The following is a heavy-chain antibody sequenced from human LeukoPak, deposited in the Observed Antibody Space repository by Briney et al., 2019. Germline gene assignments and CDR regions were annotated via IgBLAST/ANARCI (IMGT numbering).Heavy chain of an antibody. CDR3: ASSDYYDAFDI. CDR2: IYYSGST. D-gene: IGHD3-10*01. J-gene: IGHJ3*02. V-gene: IGHV4-59*08. CDR1: GGSISSYY. Sequence: SETPSLTCTVSGGSISSYYWSWIRQPPGKGLEWIGYIYYSGSTNYNPSLKSRVTISVDTSKNQFSLKLSSVTAADTAVYYCASSDYYDAFDIWGQGTMVTVSS.